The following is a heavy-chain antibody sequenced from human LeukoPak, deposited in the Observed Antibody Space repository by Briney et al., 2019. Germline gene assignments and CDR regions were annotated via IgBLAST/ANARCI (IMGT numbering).Heavy chain of an antibody. CDR3: AKDGLFGLFGYSASSPFDY. V-gene: IGHV3-23*01. CDR1: GFTFSSYA. CDR2: ISGSGGST. Sequence: GGSLRLSCAASGFTFSSYAMSWVRQAPGKGLEWVSAISGSGGSTYYADSVKGRFTISRDNSKNTLYLQMNSLRAEDTAVYYCAKDGLFGLFGYSASSPFDYWGQGTLVTVSS. D-gene: IGHD3-22*01. J-gene: IGHJ4*02.